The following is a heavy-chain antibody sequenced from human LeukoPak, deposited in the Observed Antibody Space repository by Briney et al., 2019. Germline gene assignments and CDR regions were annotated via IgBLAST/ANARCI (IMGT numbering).Heavy chain of an antibody. V-gene: IGHV1-58*02. D-gene: IGHD4-17*01. J-gene: IGHJ3*02. CDR1: GFTFTSSA. CDR2: IVVGSGNT. Sequence: GASVKVSCKASGFTFTSSAMQWVRQARGQRLEWIGWIVVGSGNTNYAQKFQERVTITRDMSTSTAYMEPSSLRSEDTAVYYCAADPNYGDYSRAFDIWGQGTMVTVSS. CDR3: AADPNYGDYSRAFDI.